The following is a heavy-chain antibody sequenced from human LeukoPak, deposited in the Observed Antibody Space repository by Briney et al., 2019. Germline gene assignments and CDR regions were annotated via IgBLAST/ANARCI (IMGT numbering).Heavy chain of an antibody. D-gene: IGHD4-11*01. CDR2: IYYSGST. J-gene: IGHJ6*02. V-gene: IGHV4-59*01. CDR3: ARSDSNYAAHYYYGMDV. Sequence: SETLSLTCTVSGGSISSYYWSWIRQPPGKGLEWIGYIYYSGSTNYNPSLKSRVTISVDTSKNQFSLKLSSVTAADTAVYYCARSDSNYAAHYYYGMDVWGQGTTVTVSS. CDR1: GGSISSYY.